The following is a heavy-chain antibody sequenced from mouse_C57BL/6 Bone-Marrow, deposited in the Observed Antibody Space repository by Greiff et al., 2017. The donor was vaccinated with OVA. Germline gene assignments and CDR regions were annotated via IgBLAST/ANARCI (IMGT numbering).Heavy chain of an antibody. CDR3: ARQLRAWFAY. J-gene: IGHJ3*01. V-gene: IGHV5-9*01. CDR2: ISGGGGNT. CDR1: GFTFGSYT. D-gene: IGHD3-2*02. Sequence: EVQLVESGGGLVKPGGSLKLSCAASGFTFGSYTMSWVRQTPERRLEWVATISGGGGNTYYPDSVKGRFTISRDNAKNTLYLQMSSLRSEDTALYYCARQLRAWFAYWGQGTLVTVSA.